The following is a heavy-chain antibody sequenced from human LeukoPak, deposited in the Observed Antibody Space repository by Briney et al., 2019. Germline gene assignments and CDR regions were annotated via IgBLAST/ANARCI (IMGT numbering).Heavy chain of an antibody. V-gene: IGHV3-30*04. J-gene: IGHJ3*02. Sequence: GRSLRLSCAASGFTFSSYAMHWVRQAPGKGLEWVAVISYDGSNKYYADSVKGRFTISRDNSKNTLYLQMNSLRAEDTAVYYCALLVGVERDAFDIWGQGTMVTVSS. CDR3: ALLVGVERDAFDI. CDR1: GFTFSSYA. CDR2: ISYDGSNK. D-gene: IGHD1-1*01.